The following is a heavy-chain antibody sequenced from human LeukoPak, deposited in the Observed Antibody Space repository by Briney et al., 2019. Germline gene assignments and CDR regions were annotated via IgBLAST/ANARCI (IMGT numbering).Heavy chain of an antibody. J-gene: IGHJ4*02. Sequence: PSETLSLTCTVSGGSISSSSYYWGWIRQPPGKGLEWIVNIYYSGSTYYNPSLKSRVTISVDTSKNQFSLKLSSVTAADTAVYYCARLNYDFWSGLDYWGQGTLVTVSS. CDR2: IYYSGST. CDR3: ARLNYDFWSGLDY. D-gene: IGHD3-3*01. CDR1: GGSISSSSYY. V-gene: IGHV4-39*01.